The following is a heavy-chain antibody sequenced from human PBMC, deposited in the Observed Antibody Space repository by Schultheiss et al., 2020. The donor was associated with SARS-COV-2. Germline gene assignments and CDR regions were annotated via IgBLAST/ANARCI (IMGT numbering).Heavy chain of an antibody. CDR1: GGSISSYY. D-gene: IGHD3-16*01. Sequence: SETLSLTCTVSGGSISSYYWSWIRQPPGKGLEWIGYIYTSGSTNYNPSLKSRVTMSVDTSKNQFSLKLSSVTAADTALYYCTRASLGDSSDAWGPGTLVTVSS. CDR3: TRASLGDSSDA. CDR2: IYTSGST. V-gene: IGHV4-4*08. J-gene: IGHJ5*02.